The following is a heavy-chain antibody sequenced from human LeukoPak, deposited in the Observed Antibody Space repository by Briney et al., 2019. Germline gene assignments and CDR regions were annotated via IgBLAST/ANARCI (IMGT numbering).Heavy chain of an antibody. CDR3: ARVGSSSWYYFDY. D-gene: IGHD6-13*01. Sequence: GESLKISCKGSGYRFTSYWIGWVRQLPGKGLEWMGIIYPGDSDTGYSPSFQGQVTISADKSISTAYLQWSSLKASDTAMYYCARVGSSSWYYFDYWGQGTLVTVSS. CDR1: GYRFTSYW. V-gene: IGHV5-51*01. J-gene: IGHJ4*02. CDR2: IYPGDSDT.